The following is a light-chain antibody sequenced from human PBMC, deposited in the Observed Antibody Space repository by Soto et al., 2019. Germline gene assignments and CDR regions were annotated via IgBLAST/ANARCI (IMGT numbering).Light chain of an antibody. CDR3: QHDGSSPQEFT. V-gene: IGKV3-20*01. CDR2: GTS. J-gene: IGKJ3*01. CDR1: QSVSSNY. Sequence: EIVLTQSPGTLSLSAGERVTLSCRASQSVSSNYLAWYQQKPGQAPRLLIFGTSYRATGIPDRFSGSGSGTDFTLTINRLEPEDFALYYCQHDGSSPQEFTFGPGTKVDIK.